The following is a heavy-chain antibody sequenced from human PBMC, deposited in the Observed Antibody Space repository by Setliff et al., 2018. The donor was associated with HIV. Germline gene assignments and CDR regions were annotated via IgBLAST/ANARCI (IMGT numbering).Heavy chain of an antibody. Sequence: SETLSLTCAVYGGSFSGYYWSWIRQPPGKGLKWIGEIIPSGSTNYNPSLKSRVTISVDTSKNQFSLKLSSVTAADTAVYYCAGRIQLWFDYWGQGTLVTVSS. V-gene: IGHV4-34*12. J-gene: IGHJ4*02. D-gene: IGHD5-18*01. CDR3: AGRIQLWFDY. CDR2: IIPSGST. CDR1: GGSFSGYY.